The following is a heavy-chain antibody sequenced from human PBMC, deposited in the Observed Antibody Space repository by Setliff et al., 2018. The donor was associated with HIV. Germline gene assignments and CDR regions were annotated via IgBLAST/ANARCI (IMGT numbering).Heavy chain of an antibody. CDR1: GGSIGSSNW. Sequence: LSLTCAVSGGSIGSSNWWSWVRQPPGKGLEWIGEIYHSGSTNYNPSLKSRVTISVDKSKNQFSLKVRFVTAADTAVYYCARTYGSEDTINWFDPWGRGTLVTVSS. J-gene: IGHJ5*02. D-gene: IGHD3-10*01. V-gene: IGHV4-4*02. CDR2: IYHSGST. CDR3: ARTYGSEDTINWFDP.